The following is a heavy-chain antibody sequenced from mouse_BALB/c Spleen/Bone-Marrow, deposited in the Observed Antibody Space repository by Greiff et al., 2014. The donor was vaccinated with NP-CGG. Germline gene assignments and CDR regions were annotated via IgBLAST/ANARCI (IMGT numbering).Heavy chain of an antibody. CDR3: ARITTATGAMDY. V-gene: IGHV2-9*02. J-gene: IGHJ4*01. CDR1: GFSLTTYG. CDR2: LWADGST. Sequence: QVQLKESGPGLVAPSQSLSITCTVSGFSLTTYGVHWVRQPPGKGLEWLGVLWADGSTNYNSALMSRLSISKDNSKSQVFLKMNSLQTDDTAIYYCARITTATGAMDYWGQGPSVAVSS. D-gene: IGHD1-2*01.